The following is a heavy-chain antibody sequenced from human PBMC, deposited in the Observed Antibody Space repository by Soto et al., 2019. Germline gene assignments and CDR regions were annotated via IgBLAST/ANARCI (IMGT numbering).Heavy chain of an antibody. CDR3: VPSMAPRGYYDAGGVYFDY. Sequence: LRLSCAASGFTFSSYAMHWVRQAPGKGLEWVAVISYDGGNKYYADSVKGRFTISRDNSKNTLYLQMNSLRAEDTAVYYCVPSMAPRGYYDAGGVYFDYWGQGTLVTVSS. CDR2: ISYDGGNK. V-gene: IGHV3-30-3*01. CDR1: GFTFSSYA. D-gene: IGHD3-22*01. J-gene: IGHJ4*02.